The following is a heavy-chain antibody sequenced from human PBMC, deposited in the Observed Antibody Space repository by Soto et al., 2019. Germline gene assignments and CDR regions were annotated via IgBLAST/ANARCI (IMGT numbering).Heavy chain of an antibody. V-gene: IGHV2-5*02. CDR3: AHKGYGDYPLDY. CDR1: GFSLSTSGVG. J-gene: IGHJ4*02. D-gene: IGHD4-17*01. Sequence: QITLKESGPTLVKPTQTLTLTCTFSGFSLSTSGVGVGWIRQPPGKALEWLAVIYWDDSYHYSPSLRSRLTTAKXXSKNQVVLTMTNMDPVDTATYYCAHKGYGDYPLDYWGQGTLVTVSS. CDR2: IYWDDSY.